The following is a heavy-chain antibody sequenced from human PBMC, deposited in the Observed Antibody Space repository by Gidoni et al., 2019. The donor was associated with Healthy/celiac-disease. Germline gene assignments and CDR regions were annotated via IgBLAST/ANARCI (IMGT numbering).Heavy chain of an antibody. D-gene: IGHD3-22*01. V-gene: IGHV3-33*01. CDR3: ARSTYYYDSRGAFDI. CDR1: GFTFSSYG. Sequence: QVQLVESGGGVVQPGRSLRLSCAASGFTFSSYGMHWVRQAPGKGLEWVAVIWYDGSNKYYADSVKGRFTISRDNSKNTLYLQMNSLRAEDTAVYYCARSTYYYDSRGAFDIWGQGTMVTVSS. CDR2: IWYDGSNK. J-gene: IGHJ3*02.